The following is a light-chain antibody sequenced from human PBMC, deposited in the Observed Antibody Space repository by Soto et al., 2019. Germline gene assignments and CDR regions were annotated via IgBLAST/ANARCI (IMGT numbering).Light chain of an antibody. CDR2: DAS. CDR1: QDISNY. Sequence: DIPMTQSPSSLSASVGDRVTITCQASQDISNYLNWYQQKPGKAPKLLIYDASNLETGVPSRFSGSGSGTDFTFTISSLQPEDIATYYWQQYDNLYTFGQGTKLEIK. V-gene: IGKV1-33*01. CDR3: QQYDNLYT. J-gene: IGKJ2*01.